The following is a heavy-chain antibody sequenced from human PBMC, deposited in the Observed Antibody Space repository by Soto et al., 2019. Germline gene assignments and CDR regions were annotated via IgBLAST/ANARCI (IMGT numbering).Heavy chain of an antibody. V-gene: IGHV1-3*04. CDR2: INTGNGDT. CDR3: GRDLPPLVLTYYTGMDV. J-gene: IGHJ6*02. D-gene: IGHD3-9*01. Sequence: ASVKVSCKASGYTFTRYTMHWVRQAPGQGLEWMGWINTGNGDTKYSQKIQGRVTFTRDTSASTVYMEVSSLRSEDTAVYYCGRDLPPLVLTYYTGMDVWGQGTTVTVS. CDR1: GYTFTRYT.